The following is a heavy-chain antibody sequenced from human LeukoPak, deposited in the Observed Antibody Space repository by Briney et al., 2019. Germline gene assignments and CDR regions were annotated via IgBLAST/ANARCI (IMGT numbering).Heavy chain of an antibody. V-gene: IGHV3-48*03. J-gene: IGHJ3*02. CDR1: GFTFSSYE. Sequence: GGSLRLSCVASGFTFSSYEMGWVRQAPGKGLEWVSYISGGGSTIYSADSVKGRFTISRDNTKNSLFLQMNSLRAEDTSLYYCARVNGVDAFVIWCQETMVTVSS. CDR3: ARVNGVDAFVI. CDR2: ISGGGSTI. D-gene: IGHD2-8*01.